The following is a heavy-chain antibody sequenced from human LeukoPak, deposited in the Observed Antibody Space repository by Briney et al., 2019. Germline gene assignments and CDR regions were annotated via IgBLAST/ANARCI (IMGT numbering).Heavy chain of an antibody. CDR3: TTDGSTTLSNTFDY. CDR1: GFTFSDAW. V-gene: IGHV3-15*01. J-gene: IGHJ4*02. D-gene: IGHD1-26*01. CDR2: IKSRNRGETV. Sequence: PGGSLRLSCAASGFTFSDAWMNWVRLAPGKELEWVGRIKSRNRGETVDYAAPVKGRFTISRDDSKTTVYLQMNSLKTEDTAIYYCTTDGSTTLSNTFDYWGQGTLVTVSS.